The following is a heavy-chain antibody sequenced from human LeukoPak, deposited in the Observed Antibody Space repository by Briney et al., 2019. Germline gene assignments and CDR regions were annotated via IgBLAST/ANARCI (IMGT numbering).Heavy chain of an antibody. CDR1: GDSVSSNSAA. J-gene: IGHJ4*02. CDR3: TRGASYISGWYPFDY. CDR2: THYRSKWYN. D-gene: IGHD6-19*01. Sequence: SQTLSLTCAVSGDSVSSNSAAWNWIRQSPSRGLEWLGRTHYRSKWYNDYAVSVKSRITINPDTSKNQFSLQLNSVTPEDTAVYYCTRGASYISGWYPFDYWGQGTLVTVSP. V-gene: IGHV6-1*01.